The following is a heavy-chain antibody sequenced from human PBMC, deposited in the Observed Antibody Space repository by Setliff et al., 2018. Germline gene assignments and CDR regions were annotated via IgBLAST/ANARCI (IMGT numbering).Heavy chain of an antibody. CDR1: GGSISGNNFF. V-gene: IGHV4-39*07. D-gene: IGHD5-18*01. CDR2: VYYTGIS. Sequence: SETLSLTCTVSGGSISGNNFFWAWIRQPPGKGLEWLGGVYYTGISYSHPSLESRVTISVDTSKNQFSLRLTSVTAADTAVYFCARDQTAILDFWGHGTLVTVSS. CDR3: ARDQTAILDF. J-gene: IGHJ4*01.